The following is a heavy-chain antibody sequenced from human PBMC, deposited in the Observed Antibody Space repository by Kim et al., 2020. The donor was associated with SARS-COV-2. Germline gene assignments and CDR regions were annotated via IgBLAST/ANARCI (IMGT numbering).Heavy chain of an antibody. D-gene: IGHD3-10*01. V-gene: IGHV7-4-1*02. Sequence: PTYAQGFTGRFVFSLDTSVSTAYLQISSLKAEDTAVYYCARSMVRGVIPYWGQGTLVTVSS. CDR3: ARSMVRGVIPY. CDR2: P. J-gene: IGHJ4*02.